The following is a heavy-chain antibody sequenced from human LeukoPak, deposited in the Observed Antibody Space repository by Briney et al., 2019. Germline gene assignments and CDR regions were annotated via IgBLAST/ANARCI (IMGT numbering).Heavy chain of an antibody. D-gene: IGHD2-15*01. CDR3: SKARGYCSGGSCFPPDY. CDR2: IKQDGSEK. J-gene: IGHJ4*02. V-gene: IGHV3-7*03. CDR1: GFTCSNYC. Sequence: GGSLRLSCIGSGFTCSNYCMTWVRQAPGKGLEWLADIKQDGSEKYYVGSVRGRFTISRDNAKNSLYLQMNSLRAEDTAVYYCSKARGYCSGGSCFPPDYWGQGTLVTVSS.